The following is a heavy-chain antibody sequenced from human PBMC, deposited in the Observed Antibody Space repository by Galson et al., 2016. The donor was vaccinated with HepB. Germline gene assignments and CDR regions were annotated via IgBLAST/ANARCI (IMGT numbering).Heavy chain of an antibody. CDR1: GDSISSSDYY. CDR3: ARSSYDFWSGPWRY. Sequence: SETLSLTCTVSGDSISSSDYYWGWIRQPPGKGLEWIGNIYYTETTYYNPSLKSRVTISVDTSRNHFSLRLSSVTAADTALYYCARSSYDFWSGPWRYWGQGTLVTVSS. CDR2: IYYTETT. D-gene: IGHD3-3*01. V-gene: IGHV4-39*02. J-gene: IGHJ4*02.